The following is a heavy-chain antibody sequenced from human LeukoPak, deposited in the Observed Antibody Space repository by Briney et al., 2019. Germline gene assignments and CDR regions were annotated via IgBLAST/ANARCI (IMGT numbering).Heavy chain of an antibody. CDR2: LYYGASA. CDR1: GGSVSSVIYS. Sequence: SETLSLTCSVSGGSVSSVIYSWVWIRQPPGQGLEWIGSLYYGASASYNPSLKSRVTISMDTSKNQFSLKLSSVTAADTAVYYCARGISGSYSSWGQGTLVTVSS. J-gene: IGHJ5*02. V-gene: IGHV4-39*01. D-gene: IGHD1-26*01. CDR3: ARGISGSYSS.